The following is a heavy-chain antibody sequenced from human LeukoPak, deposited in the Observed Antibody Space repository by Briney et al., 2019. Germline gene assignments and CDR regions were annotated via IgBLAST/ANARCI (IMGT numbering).Heavy chain of an antibody. Sequence: PGGSLRLSCAASGFTFSSYWMSWVRQAPGKGLEWVANIKQDGSEKYYVDSVKGRFTISRDNAKKSLYLQMNSLRAEDTAVYYCARGHIVVVTAMGAAYDFDYWGQGTLVTVSS. CDR3: ARGHIVVVTAMGAAYDFDY. D-gene: IGHD2-21*02. CDR1: GFTFSSYW. CDR2: IKQDGSEK. V-gene: IGHV3-7*01. J-gene: IGHJ4*02.